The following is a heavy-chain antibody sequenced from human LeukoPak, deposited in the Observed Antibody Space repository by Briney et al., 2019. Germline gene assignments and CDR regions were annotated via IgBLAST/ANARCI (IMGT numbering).Heavy chain of an antibody. V-gene: IGHV4-59*01. J-gene: IGHJ4*02. CDR2: IYYSGST. CDR1: GDSISNYY. CDR3: ARETCSGGSCFQFDF. Sequence: SETLSLTCTVSGDSISNYYWSLIRQSPGKGLEWIGYIYYSGSTNYNPSLKSRVTISVDTSKNQFSLKLSSVTAADTAVYYCARETCSGGSCFQFDFWGQGTLVTVSS. D-gene: IGHD2-15*01.